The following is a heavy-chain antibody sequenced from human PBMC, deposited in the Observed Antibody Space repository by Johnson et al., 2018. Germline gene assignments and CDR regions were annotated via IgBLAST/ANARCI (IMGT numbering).Heavy chain of an antibody. D-gene: IGHD6-19*01. J-gene: IGHJ3*02. CDR1: GFTFSSYA. CDR2: ISYDGSNK. Sequence: QVQLVQSGGGVVQPGRSLRLSCAASGFTFSSYAMHWVRQAPGKGLEWVAVISYDGSNKYYADSVKGRFTISRDNSKNTLYLQMSSLRAEDTAVYYCVDTGRSGWPRPLNDGFAIWGQGTMVTVSS. V-gene: IGHV3-30*04. CDR3: VDTGRSGWPRPLNDGFAI.